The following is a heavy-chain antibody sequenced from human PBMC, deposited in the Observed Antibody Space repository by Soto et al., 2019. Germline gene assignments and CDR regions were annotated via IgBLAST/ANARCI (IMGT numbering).Heavy chain of an antibody. CDR1: GFTFSSYG. J-gene: IGHJ6*02. CDR3: AKDPTPSRLPYYYYGMDV. CDR2: ISYDGSNK. Sequence: LRLSCAASGFTFSSYGMHWVRQAPGKGLEWVAVISYDGSNKYYADSVKGRFTISRDNSKNTLYLQMNSLRAEDTAVYYCAKDPTPSRLPYYYYGMDVWGQGTTVTVSS. V-gene: IGHV3-30*18.